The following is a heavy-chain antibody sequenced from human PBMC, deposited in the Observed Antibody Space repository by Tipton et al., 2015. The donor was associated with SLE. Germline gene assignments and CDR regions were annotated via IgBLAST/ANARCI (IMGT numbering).Heavy chain of an antibody. CDR3: ARGRYYFESSGYFGY. D-gene: IGHD3-22*01. Sequence: QLVQSGPEVKKPGASVKVSCKASGYTFSSFAMHWVRQAPGQGLEWMGRINVVNGNTKNSQRFQGRVTISRDTSASTVYMDLSGLRSEDTAVYYCARGRYYFESSGYFGYWGQGTLVTVS. CDR1: GYTFSSFA. J-gene: IGHJ4*02. V-gene: IGHV1-3*01. CDR2: INVVNGNT.